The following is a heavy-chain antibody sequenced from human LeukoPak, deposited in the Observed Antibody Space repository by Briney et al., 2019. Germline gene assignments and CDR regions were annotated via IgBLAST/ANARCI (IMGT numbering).Heavy chain of an antibody. J-gene: IGHJ4*02. CDR3: ARVWFGEFMAINFDY. V-gene: IGHV1-2*02. Sequence: ASVKVSCKASGYTFTGYYMHWVRQAPGQGLEWMGWINPNSGGTNYAQKFQGRVTMTRDTSISTAYMELGRLRSDDTAVYYCARVWFGEFMAINFDYWGQGTLVTVSS. CDR2: INPNSGGT. CDR1: GYTFTGYY. D-gene: IGHD3-10*01.